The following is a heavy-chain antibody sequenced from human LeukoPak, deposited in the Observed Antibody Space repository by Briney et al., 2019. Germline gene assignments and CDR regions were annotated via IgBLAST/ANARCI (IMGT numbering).Heavy chain of an antibody. Sequence: GGSLRLSCAASGFTFHTYAMNWVRRPPGKGLEWVSSINGSGGRTYYAGSVKGRFTISRDNSKNTLYLQMNSLRAEDTAVYYCAKGPLPRGFDYWGQGTLVTVSS. CDR2: INGSGGRT. V-gene: IGHV3-23*01. J-gene: IGHJ4*02. CDR3: AKGPLPRGFDY. D-gene: IGHD1-14*01. CDR1: GFTFHTYA.